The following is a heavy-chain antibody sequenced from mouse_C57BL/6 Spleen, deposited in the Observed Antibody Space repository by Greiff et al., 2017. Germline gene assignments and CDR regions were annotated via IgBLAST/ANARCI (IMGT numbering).Heavy chain of an antibody. CDR3: ARMGGYDGNYAMDY. D-gene: IGHD2-2*01. CDR1: GFSLSTSGMG. V-gene: IGHV8-12*01. Sequence: QVQLKESGPGILQSSQTLSLTCSFSGFSLSTSGMGVSWIRQPSGKGLEWLAHISWGDDKRYNPSLKSRLTISKDTSRNQVFLKITSVDTADTATYYCARMGGYDGNYAMDYWGQGTSVTVSS. CDR2: ISWGDDK. J-gene: IGHJ4*01.